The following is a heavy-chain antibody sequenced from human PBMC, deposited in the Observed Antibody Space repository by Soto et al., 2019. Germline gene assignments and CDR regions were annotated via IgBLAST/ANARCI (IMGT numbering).Heavy chain of an antibody. J-gene: IGHJ4*02. CDR1: SGSISSSNW. V-gene: IGHV4-4*02. Sequence: QVQLQESGPGLVKPSGTLSLTCAVSSGSISSSNWWSWVRQPPGKGLEWIGEIYHSGSTNYNPSLKSRVTISVDKSKNQFSLKLSSVTAADTAVYYCASSDYGDPATPYYFDYWGQGTLVTVSS. CDR3: ASSDYGDPATPYYFDY. CDR2: IYHSGST. D-gene: IGHD4-17*01.